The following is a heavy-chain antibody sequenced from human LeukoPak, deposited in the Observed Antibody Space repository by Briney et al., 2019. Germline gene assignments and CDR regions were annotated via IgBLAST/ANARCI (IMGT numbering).Heavy chain of an antibody. CDR3: ARDSLGYSYANGAFDI. Sequence: PSETLSLTCAVYGGSFSGYYWSWIRQPPGKGLEWIGEINHSGSTNYNPSLKSRVTISVDTSKNQFSLKLSSVTAADTAVYYCARDSLGYSYANGAFDIWGQGTMVTVSS. D-gene: IGHD5-18*01. V-gene: IGHV4-34*01. CDR1: GGSFSGYY. CDR2: INHSGST. J-gene: IGHJ3*02.